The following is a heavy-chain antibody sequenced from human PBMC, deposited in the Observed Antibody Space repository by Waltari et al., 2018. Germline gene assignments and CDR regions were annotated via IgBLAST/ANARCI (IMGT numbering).Heavy chain of an antibody. Sequence: QVQLQQWGAGLLKPSETLSLTCAVYGGSFSGYYWNWIRPSPGKGLEWIGDINHSGGTNYNPSLKSRVTISVDTSKNQISLHLSSVTAADTAVYYCARDLGVLAYWHFDLWGRGTLVTVSS. CDR2: INHSGGT. V-gene: IGHV4-34*02. CDR1: GGSFSGYY. D-gene: IGHD3-3*02. J-gene: IGHJ2*01. CDR3: ARDLGVLAYWHFDL.